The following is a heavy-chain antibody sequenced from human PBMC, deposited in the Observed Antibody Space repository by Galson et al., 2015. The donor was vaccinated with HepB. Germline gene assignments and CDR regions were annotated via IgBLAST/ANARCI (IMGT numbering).Heavy chain of an antibody. J-gene: IGHJ3*02. V-gene: IGHV3-21*01. CDR1: GFTFSSYS. D-gene: IGHD3-22*01. CDR2: ISSSSSYI. Sequence: SLRLSCAASGFTFSSYSMNWVRQAPGKGLEWVSSISSSSSYIYYADSVKGRFTISRDNAKNSLYLQMNSLRAEDTAVYYCARTKYYYDSSGYSAFDIWGQGTMVTVSS. CDR3: ARTKYYYDSSGYSAFDI.